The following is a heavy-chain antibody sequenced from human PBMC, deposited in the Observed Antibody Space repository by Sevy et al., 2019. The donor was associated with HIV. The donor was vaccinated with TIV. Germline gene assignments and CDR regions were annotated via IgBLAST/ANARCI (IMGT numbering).Heavy chain of an antibody. CDR3: ARPYGSGSWEAFDV. CDR2: ISGSSYYI. Sequence: GGSLRLSCAASGFNFDSYTMNWVRQAPGQGLEWVSSISGSSYYIYYADSLKGRFTISRDNAKNSVYLQMHSLRVDDTAVYFCARPYGSGSWEAFDVWGQGTVVTVSS. D-gene: IGHD3-10*01. CDR1: GFNFDSYT. V-gene: IGHV3-21*01. J-gene: IGHJ3*01.